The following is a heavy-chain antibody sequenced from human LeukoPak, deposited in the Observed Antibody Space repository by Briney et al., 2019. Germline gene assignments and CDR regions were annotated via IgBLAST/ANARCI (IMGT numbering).Heavy chain of an antibody. CDR3: AREVVWFGELRYNWFDP. V-gene: IGHV1-18*01. CDR1: GYTFTSYD. Sequence: GASVKVSCKASGYTFTSYDISWVRQAPGQGLEWMGWISAYNRNTNYAQKLQGRVTMTTDTSTSTAYMELRSLRSDDTAVYYCAREVVWFGELRYNWFDPWGQGTLVTVSS. CDR2: ISAYNRNT. D-gene: IGHD3-10*01. J-gene: IGHJ5*02.